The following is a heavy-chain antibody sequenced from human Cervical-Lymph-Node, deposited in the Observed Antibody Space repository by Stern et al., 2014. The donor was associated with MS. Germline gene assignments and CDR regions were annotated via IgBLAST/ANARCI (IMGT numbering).Heavy chain of an antibody. V-gene: IGHV4-59*01. CDR1: NGSFFNYY. CDR3: ARGAETSTVAPFDP. D-gene: IGHD1-14*01. CDR2: VYYSGIP. J-gene: IGHJ5*02. Sequence: QVQLQESGPGLVKPSESLTLTCSVSNGSFFNYYWSWLRPPPGKRLQWIGDVYYSGIPSYNPSLKSRVTISLDTSQHQFSLRLNSVTAADTAIYYCARGAETSTVAPFDPWGQGTLVTVSS.